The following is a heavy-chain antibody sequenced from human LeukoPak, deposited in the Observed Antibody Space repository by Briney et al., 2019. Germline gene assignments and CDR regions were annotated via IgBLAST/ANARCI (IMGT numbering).Heavy chain of an antibody. J-gene: IGHJ1*01. CDR2: ISSSSSYI. V-gene: IGHV3-21*01. Sequence: GGSLRLSCAASGFTFSSYSMNWVRQAPGKGLEWVSSISSSSSYIYYADSVKGRFTISRDNAKNSLYLQMNSLRAEDTAVYYCARESIAAAGSRGGHLQHWGQGTLVTVSS. CDR3: ARESIAAAGSRGGHLQH. CDR1: GFTFSSYS. D-gene: IGHD6-13*01.